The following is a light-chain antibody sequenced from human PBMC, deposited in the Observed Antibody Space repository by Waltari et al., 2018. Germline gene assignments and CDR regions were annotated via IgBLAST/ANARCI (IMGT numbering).Light chain of an antibody. J-gene: IGKJ4*01. V-gene: IGKV1-12*01. Sequence: DIQMTQSPSSVSAYVRDRVTITCRASQGISNWLAWYQQKPGKAPNLLVYSASNLQSGVPSRFSGSGSGTDFTLTISSLQPEDFATYYCQQTSTFPVTFGGGTEVEF. CDR1: QGISNW. CDR3: QQTSTFPVT. CDR2: SAS.